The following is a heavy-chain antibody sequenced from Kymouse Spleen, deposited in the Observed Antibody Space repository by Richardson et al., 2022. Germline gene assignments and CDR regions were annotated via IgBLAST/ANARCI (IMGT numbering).Heavy chain of an antibody. Sequence: EVQLVESGGGLVQPGGSLRLSCAASGFTFSSYAMSWVRQAPGKGLEWVSAISGSGGSTYYADSVKGRFTISRDNSKNTLYLQMNSLRAEDTAVYYCAKEWFGEFPGIAAPLYYYGMDVWGQGTTVTVSS. D-gene: IGHD3-10*01. CDR3: AKEWFGEFPGIAAPLYYYGMDV. CDR2: ISGSGGST. CDR1: GFTFSSYA. V-gene: IGHV3-23*04. J-gene: IGHJ6*02.